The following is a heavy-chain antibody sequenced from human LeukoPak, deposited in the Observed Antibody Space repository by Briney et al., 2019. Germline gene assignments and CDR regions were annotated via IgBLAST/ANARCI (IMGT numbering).Heavy chain of an antibody. CDR3: ARAVDTAMAFDY. D-gene: IGHD5-18*01. V-gene: IGHV4-61*08. Sequence: PSQTLSLTCTVSGGSISSGGYYWSWIRQHPGKGLEWIGYIYYSGSTNYNPSLKSRVTISVDTSKNQFSLKLSSVTAADTAVYYCARAVDTAMAFDYWGQGTLVTVSS. CDR2: IYYSGST. CDR1: GGSISSGGYY. J-gene: IGHJ4*02.